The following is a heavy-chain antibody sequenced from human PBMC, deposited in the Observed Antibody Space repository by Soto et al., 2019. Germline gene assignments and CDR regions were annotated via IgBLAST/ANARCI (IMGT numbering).Heavy chain of an antibody. CDR1: GGSLSSYY. CDR3: ARRNFNYGGNSPFDY. J-gene: IGHJ4*02. V-gene: IGHV4-39*01. D-gene: IGHD4-17*01. CDR2: IYYSGST. Sequence: SETLSLTCTVSGGSLSSYYWGWIRQPPGKGLEWIGSIYYSGSTYYNPSLKSRVTISVDTSKNQFSLKLNSVTAADTAVYYCARRNFNYGGNSPFDYWGQGTLVTVSS.